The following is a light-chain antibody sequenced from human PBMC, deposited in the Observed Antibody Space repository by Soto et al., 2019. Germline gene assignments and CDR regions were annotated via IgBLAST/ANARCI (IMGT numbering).Light chain of an antibody. Sequence: DIQMTQSPSILSASVGDRVTITCRASQTIRSWLSWYQQKPGKVPKLRIYKVSTLESGVSSRFSGSGSGTEFTLTISSLQPDDFAMYYCQQYDDYSFTFGQGTKLEI. CDR2: KVS. CDR3: QQYDDYSFT. CDR1: QTIRSW. V-gene: IGKV1-5*03. J-gene: IGKJ2*01.